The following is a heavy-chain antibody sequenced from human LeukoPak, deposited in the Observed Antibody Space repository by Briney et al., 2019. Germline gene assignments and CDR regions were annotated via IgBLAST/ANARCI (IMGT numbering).Heavy chain of an antibody. J-gene: IGHJ4*02. D-gene: IGHD6-19*01. CDR3: AREDSSGTKPFDY. CDR1: GGSISSSSYY. CDR2: INHSGST. V-gene: IGHV4-39*07. Sequence: SETLSLTCTVSGGSISSSSYYWSWIRQPPGKGLEWIGEINHSGSTNYNPSLKSRVTMSVDTSKNQFSLKLSSVTAADTAVYYCAREDSSGTKPFDYWGQGTLVTVSS.